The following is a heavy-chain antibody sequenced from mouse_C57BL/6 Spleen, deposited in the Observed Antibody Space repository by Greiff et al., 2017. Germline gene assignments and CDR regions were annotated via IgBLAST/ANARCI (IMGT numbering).Heavy chain of an antibody. CDR1: GFTFSDYY. Sequence: EVKLMESGGGLVQPGGSLKLSCAASGFTFSDYYMYWVRQTPEKRLEWVAYISNGGGSTYYPDTVKGRFTISRDNAKNTLYLQMSRLKSEDTAMYYCARHYYGSSYEWYFDVWGTGTTVTVSS. J-gene: IGHJ1*03. CDR3: ARHYYGSSYEWYFDV. CDR2: ISNGGGST. D-gene: IGHD1-1*01. V-gene: IGHV5-12*01.